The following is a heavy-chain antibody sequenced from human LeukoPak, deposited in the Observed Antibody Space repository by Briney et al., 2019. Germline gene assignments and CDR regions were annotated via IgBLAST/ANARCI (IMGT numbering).Heavy chain of an antibody. D-gene: IGHD3-22*01. CDR3: TREILYDSTGYYL. V-gene: IGHV4-34*01. CDR2: INHSGST. CDR1: GGSFSGYY. J-gene: IGHJ4*02. Sequence: PSETLSLTCAVYGGSFSGYYWSWIRQPPGKGLEWIGEINHSGSTNYNPSLKSRVTISVDTSKNQFSLKLRSVTAADTAVYYCTREILYDSTGYYLWGQGTLVTVSS.